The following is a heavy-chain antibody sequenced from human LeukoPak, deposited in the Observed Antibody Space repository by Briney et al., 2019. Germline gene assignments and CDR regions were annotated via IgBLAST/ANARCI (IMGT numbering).Heavy chain of an antibody. CDR1: GFTFSSYS. J-gene: IGHJ4*02. CDR2: ISSSSYI. V-gene: IGHV3-21*01. CDR3: ARGKGGYSYGTFDY. D-gene: IGHD5-18*01. Sequence: GGSLRLSCAASGFTFSSYSMNWVRQAPGKGLEWVSSISSSSYIYYADSVKGRFTISRDNAKNSLYLQMNSLRAEDTAVYYCARGKGGYSYGTFDYWGQGTLVTVSS.